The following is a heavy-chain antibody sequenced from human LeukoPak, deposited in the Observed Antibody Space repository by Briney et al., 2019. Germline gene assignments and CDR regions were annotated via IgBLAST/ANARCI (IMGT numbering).Heavy chain of an antibody. D-gene: IGHD1-26*01. CDR1: GFTFSSYS. Sequence: GGSLRLSCAASGFTFSSYSMNWVRQAPGKGLEWVSGINWNGGSTGYADSVKGRFTISRDNAKNSLYLQMNSLRAEDTALYYCARAPGGGSYLPRIFDYWGQGTLVTVSS. CDR2: INWNGGST. J-gene: IGHJ4*02. CDR3: ARAPGGGSYLPRIFDY. V-gene: IGHV3-20*04.